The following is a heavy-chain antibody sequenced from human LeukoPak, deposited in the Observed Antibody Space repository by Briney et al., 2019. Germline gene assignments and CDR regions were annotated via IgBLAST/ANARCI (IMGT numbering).Heavy chain of an antibody. J-gene: IGHJ4*02. CDR2: IVVGSGNT. D-gene: IGHD4-17*01. CDR1: GFTFTSSA. CDR3: AAEISGTVTTFDY. Sequence: SAKVSCKASGFTFTSSAMQWVRQARGQRLEWIGWIVVGSGNTNYAQKFQERVTITRDMSTSTAYMELSSLRSEDTAVYYCAAEISGTVTTFDYCGQGTLVTVSS. V-gene: IGHV1-58*02.